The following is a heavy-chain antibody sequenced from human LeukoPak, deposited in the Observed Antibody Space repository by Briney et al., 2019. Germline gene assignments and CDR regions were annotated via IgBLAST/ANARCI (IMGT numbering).Heavy chain of an antibody. Sequence: SETLSLTCTVSGGSISSYYWSWIRQPPGKGLEWIGYIYYSGSTNYNPSLKSRVTISVDTSKNQFSLKLSSVTAADTAVYYCARGTTADDYGMDVWGQGTTVTVSS. V-gene: IGHV4-59*01. D-gene: IGHD4-11*01. CDR1: GGSISSYY. CDR3: ARGTTADDYGMDV. CDR2: IYYSGST. J-gene: IGHJ6*02.